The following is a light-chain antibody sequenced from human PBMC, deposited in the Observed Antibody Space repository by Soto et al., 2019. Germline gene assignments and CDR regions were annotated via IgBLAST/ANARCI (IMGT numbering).Light chain of an antibody. Sequence: EIIMTQSPSSLSGSPVEGCTLSCRASQGIGDTLAWYQHKPGQTPRLLIYDTSARATGVPARFSGSRSGTEFTLTINSLQSEDFAVYYCQRYNNWPLTFGGGTKVDIK. J-gene: IGKJ4*01. V-gene: IGKV3-15*01. CDR2: DTS. CDR1: QGIGDT. CDR3: QRYNNWPLT.